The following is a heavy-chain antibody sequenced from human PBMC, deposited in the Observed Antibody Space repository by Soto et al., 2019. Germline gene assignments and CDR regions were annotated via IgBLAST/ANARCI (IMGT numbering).Heavy chain of an antibody. Sequence: ASVKVSCKASGGTFSSYAISWVRQAPGQGLEWMGGIIPILGIAHYAQKFQGRVTITADKSTSTAYMELSSLRAEDTAVYYCARGDTAMATDYYYYGMDVWGQGTTVTVSS. J-gene: IGHJ6*02. CDR3: ARGDTAMATDYYYYGMDV. D-gene: IGHD5-18*01. CDR1: GGTFSSYA. CDR2: IIPILGIA. V-gene: IGHV1-69*10.